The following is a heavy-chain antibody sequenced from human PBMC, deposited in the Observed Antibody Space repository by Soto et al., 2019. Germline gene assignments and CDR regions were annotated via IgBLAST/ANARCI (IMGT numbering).Heavy chain of an antibody. CDR1: GYTFRNFG. CDR3: ARENSYFDY. V-gene: IGHV1-18*01. Sequence: QIQLLQSGAEVKKPGASVKVTCKASGYTFRNFGISWVRQAPGQGLEWMGWISAYNANANYAQKSQGRLTMTADTSTSTAYMELRSLRSDDTDVYYCARENSYFDYWGQGTLVTVSS. CDR2: ISAYNANA. J-gene: IGHJ4*02.